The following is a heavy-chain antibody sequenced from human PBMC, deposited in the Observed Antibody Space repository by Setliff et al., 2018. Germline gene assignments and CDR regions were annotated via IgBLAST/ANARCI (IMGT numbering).Heavy chain of an antibody. CDR1: GFTFSDHH. D-gene: IGHD4-4*01. J-gene: IGHJ4*02. V-gene: IGHV4-38-2*01. CDR3: AREGRWDYSYPIY. CDR2: ISSSGTS. Sequence: GSLRLSCAASGFTFSDHHIDWDRQAPGKGLEWVGTISSSGTSKYNSSLGGRATLSIDVPERQFALRLSSVTDADTAVYFCAREGRWDYSYPIYWGQGIRVTVSS.